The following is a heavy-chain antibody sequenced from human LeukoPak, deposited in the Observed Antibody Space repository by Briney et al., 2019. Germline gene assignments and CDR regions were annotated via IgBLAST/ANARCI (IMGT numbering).Heavy chain of an antibody. Sequence: PGGSVRLSCAASGFTFSSYWMSWVRQAPGKGLEWVANIKQDGSEKYYVDSVKGRFTISRDNAKNSLYLQMNSLRAEDTAVYHCARDHAHCSSTSCPMFDYWGQGTLVTVSS. V-gene: IGHV3-7*01. J-gene: IGHJ4*02. CDR1: GFTFSSYW. CDR2: IKQDGSEK. D-gene: IGHD2-2*01. CDR3: ARDHAHCSSTSCPMFDY.